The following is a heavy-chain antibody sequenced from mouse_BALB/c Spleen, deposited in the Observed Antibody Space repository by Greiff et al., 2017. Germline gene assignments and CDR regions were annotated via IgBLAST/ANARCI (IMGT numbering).Heavy chain of an antibody. V-gene: IGHV5-6-5*01. D-gene: IGHD1-1*01. CDR2: ISSGGST. CDR3: ARWYGSHYFDY. Sequence: EVKLMASGGGLVKPGGSLKLSCAASGFTFSSYAMSWVRQTPEKRLEWVASISSGGSTYYPDSVKGRFTISRDNARNILYLQMSSLRSEDTAMYYCARWYGSHYFDYWGQGTTLTVSS. CDR1: GFTFSSYA. J-gene: IGHJ2*01.